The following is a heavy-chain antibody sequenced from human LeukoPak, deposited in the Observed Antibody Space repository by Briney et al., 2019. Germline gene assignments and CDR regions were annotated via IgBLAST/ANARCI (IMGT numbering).Heavy chain of an antibody. D-gene: IGHD3-10*01. J-gene: IGHJ4*02. CDR3: AKALWFGEPFGPGEPFDY. CDR1: GFTFGDHA. Sequence: GGSLRLSCTGSGFTFGDHAMSWVRQAPGKGLEWVSAISGSGGSTYYADSVKGRFTISRDNSKNTLYLQMNSLRAEDTAVYYCAKALWFGEPFGPGEPFDYWGQGTLVTVSS. V-gene: IGHV3-23*01. CDR2: ISGSGGST.